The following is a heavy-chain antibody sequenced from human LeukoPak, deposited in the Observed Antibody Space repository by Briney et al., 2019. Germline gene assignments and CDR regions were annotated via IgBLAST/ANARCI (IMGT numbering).Heavy chain of an antibody. CDR2: INHSGST. J-gene: IGHJ5*02. D-gene: IGHD3-10*01. V-gene: IGHV4-34*01. Sequence: SETLSLTCAVYGGSFSGYYWSWIRQPPGKGLEWIGEINHSGSTNYNPSLKSRVTISVDTSKNQFSLKLSSVTAADTAVYYCASGRMVRGVGWFDPWGQGTLVTVSS. CDR3: ASGRMVRGVGWFDP. CDR1: GGSFSGYY.